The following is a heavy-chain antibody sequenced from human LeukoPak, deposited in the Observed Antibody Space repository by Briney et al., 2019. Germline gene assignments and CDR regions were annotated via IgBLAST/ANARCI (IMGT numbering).Heavy chain of an antibody. J-gene: IGHJ6*03. D-gene: IGHD1-14*01. V-gene: IGHV3-48*01. CDR2: ISSSSSTI. CDR3: ARDHRPQYYYYYMDV. Sequence: GGSLRLSCAASGFTFSSYSMNWVRQAPGKGLEWVSYISSSSSTIYYADSVKGRFTISRDNAKNSLYLQMNSPRAEDTAVYYCARDHRPQYYYYYMDVWGKGTTVTVSS. CDR1: GFTFSSYS.